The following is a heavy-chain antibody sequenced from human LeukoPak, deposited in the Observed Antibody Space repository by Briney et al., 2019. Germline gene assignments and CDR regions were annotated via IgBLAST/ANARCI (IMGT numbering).Heavy chain of an antibody. CDR2: IRSSSSTK. D-gene: IGHD2-15*01. CDR1: GFTFSTYS. V-gene: IGHV3-48*04. Sequence: PGGSLRLSCAASGFTFSTYSMNWVRQAPGKGLEWLSYIRSSSSTKYYADSVKGRFTISRDNAKNSLYLQMNSLRAEDTALYYCAKGLVVVVAATPFDYWGQGTLVTVSS. CDR3: AKGLVVVVAATPFDY. J-gene: IGHJ4*02.